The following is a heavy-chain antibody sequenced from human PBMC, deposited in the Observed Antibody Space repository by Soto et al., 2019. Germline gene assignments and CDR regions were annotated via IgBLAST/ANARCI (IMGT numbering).Heavy chain of an antibody. CDR2: IYYTGST. J-gene: IGHJ4*02. D-gene: IGHD3-22*01. CDR3: ARVDSSGSYFDY. CDR1: GGSISSYY. V-gene: IGHV4-59*01. Sequence: PSETLSLTCTVSGGSISSYYWSWIRQPPGKGLEWIAYIYYTGSTNYNPSLKSRVTLSADTSKNQFSLKLISVTAADTAMYYCARVDSSGSYFDYWGKGTLVTVSS.